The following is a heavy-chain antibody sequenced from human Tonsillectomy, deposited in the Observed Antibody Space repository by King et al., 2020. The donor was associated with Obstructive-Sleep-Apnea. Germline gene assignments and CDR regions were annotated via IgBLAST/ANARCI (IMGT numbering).Heavy chain of an antibody. Sequence: VQLVESGGGLVQPGGSLRLSCAASGFTFSSYAMTGVRQAPGKGLDWVSVILSSGSSTYYADSVKGRFTISRDNSRNTLYRQMNSLRAEDTAVYYCAKRVPGVGGSGKYCFDYWGQGTLVTVSS. CDR2: ILSSGSST. J-gene: IGHJ4*02. V-gene: IGHV3-23*04. CDR1: GFTFSSYA. CDR3: AKRVPGVGGSGKYCFDY. D-gene: IGHD3-10*01.